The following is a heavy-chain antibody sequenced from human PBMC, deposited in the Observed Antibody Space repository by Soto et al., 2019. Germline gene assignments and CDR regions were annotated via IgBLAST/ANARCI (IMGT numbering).Heavy chain of an antibody. CDR3: ARASYYDSSGYYLGSDAFDI. CDR1: GFTFSSYG. J-gene: IGHJ3*02. CDR2: IWYDGSNK. D-gene: IGHD3-22*01. Sequence: PGGSLRLSCAASGFTFSSYGMHWVRQAPGKGLEWVAVIWYDGSNKYYADSVKGRFTISRDNSKNTLYLQMNSLRAEDTAVYYCARASYYDSSGYYLGSDAFDIWGRGTMVTVSS. V-gene: IGHV3-33*01.